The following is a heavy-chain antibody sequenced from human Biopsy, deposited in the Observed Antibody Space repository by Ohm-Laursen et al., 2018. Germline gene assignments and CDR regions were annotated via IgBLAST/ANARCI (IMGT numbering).Heavy chain of an antibody. CDR3: ARHAPSYRGSYWRYFDL. Sequence: SETLSLTCTVSGGSISSYYWSWIRQPPGKGLEWIGYIYYTGSTNFNPSLKSRVTISVDTSMNHLSLRLTSVIAADTAVYYCARHAPSYRGSYWRYFDLWGRGTLVTVSS. V-gene: IGHV4-59*08. D-gene: IGHD1-26*01. J-gene: IGHJ2*01. CDR2: IYYTGST. CDR1: GGSISSYY.